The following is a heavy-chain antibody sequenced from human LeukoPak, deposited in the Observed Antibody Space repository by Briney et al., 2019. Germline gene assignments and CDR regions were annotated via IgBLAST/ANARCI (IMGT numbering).Heavy chain of an antibody. Sequence: SVKVSCKASGGTFSSYAIGWVRQAPGQGLEWMGGIIPIFGTANYAQKLQGRVTMTTDTSTSTAYMELRSLRSDDTAVYYCARDRVDYRDGYNFDYWGQGTLVTVSS. J-gene: IGHJ4*02. CDR1: GGTFSSYA. V-gene: IGHV1-69*05. CDR3: ARDRVDYRDGYNFDY. CDR2: IIPIFGTA. D-gene: IGHD5-24*01.